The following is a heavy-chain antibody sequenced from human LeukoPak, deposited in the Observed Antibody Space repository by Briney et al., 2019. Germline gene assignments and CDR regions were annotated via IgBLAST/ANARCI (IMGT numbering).Heavy chain of an antibody. J-gene: IGHJ4*02. CDR1: GFSFNNYA. Sequence: GGSLRLSCVASGFSFNNYAMNWVRQAPGKGLEWVSLIIGSSGSTFYADSVKGRFTISRDKSKNTLYLQMNSLRAEDTAVYYCAKGAYDYVEIAYFDYWGQGSLVTVSS. CDR3: AKGAYDYVEIAYFDY. CDR2: IIGSSGST. D-gene: IGHD5-12*01. V-gene: IGHV3-23*01.